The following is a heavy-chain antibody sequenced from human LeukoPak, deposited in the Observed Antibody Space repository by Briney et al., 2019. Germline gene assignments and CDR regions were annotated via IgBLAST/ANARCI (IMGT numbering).Heavy chain of an antibody. J-gene: IGHJ4*02. CDR3: AKVWSYYDSSGYPNGDY. CDR2: FSGSGGST. CDR1: GFTFSSYA. D-gene: IGHD3-22*01. Sequence: GGSLRLSCAASGFTFSSYAMSWVRQAPGKGLECISGFSGSGGSTYYADSVKGRFTISRDNSKNTLYLQMNSLRAEDTAVYYCAKVWSYYDSSGYPNGDYWGQGTLVTVSS. V-gene: IGHV3-23*01.